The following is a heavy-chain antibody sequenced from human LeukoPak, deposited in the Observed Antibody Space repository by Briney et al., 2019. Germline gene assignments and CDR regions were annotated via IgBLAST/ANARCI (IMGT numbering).Heavy chain of an antibody. CDR1: GYTFTSYG. J-gene: IGHJ4*02. V-gene: IGHV1-18*01. D-gene: IGHD2-2*01. CDR2: ISAYNGNT. Sequence: VASVKVSFQASGYTFTSYGISWVRQAPGQGLEWMGWISAYNGNTNYAQKLQGRVTMTTDTSTSTAYMELRSLRSDDTAVYYCARAGCSSTSCYYADYWGQGTLVTVSS. CDR3: ARAGCSSTSCYYADY.